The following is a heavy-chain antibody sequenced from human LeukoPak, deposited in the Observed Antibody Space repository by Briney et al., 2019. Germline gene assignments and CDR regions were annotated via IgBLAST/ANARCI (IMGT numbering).Heavy chain of an antibody. V-gene: IGHV4-39*01. CDR2: IYYSGST. J-gene: IGHJ3*02. D-gene: IGHD3-10*01. CDR1: GGSISTSSSY. Sequence: SETLSLTCTVFGGSISTSSSYWGWIRQPPGKGLEWIGSIYYSGSTYYNPSLKSRVTISVDTSKNQVSLKLSSVSAADTAVYYCARGLGYGSGSYYLGFDMWGQGTMVTVSS. CDR3: ARGLGYGSGSYYLGFDM.